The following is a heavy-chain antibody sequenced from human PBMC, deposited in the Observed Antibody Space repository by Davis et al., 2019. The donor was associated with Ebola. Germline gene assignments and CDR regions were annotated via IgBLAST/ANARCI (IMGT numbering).Heavy chain of an antibody. J-gene: IGHJ1*01. D-gene: IGHD5-12*01. CDR1: GGSFSGYY. CDR2: INHSGST. V-gene: IGHV4-34*01. CDR3: ASPGGYVRYFQH. Sequence: SETLSLTCAVYGGSFSGYYWSWIRQPPGKGLEWIGEINHSGSTNYNPSLKSRVTISVDTSKNQFSLKVSSVTAADTAVYYCASPGGYVRYFQHWGQGTPVTVSS.